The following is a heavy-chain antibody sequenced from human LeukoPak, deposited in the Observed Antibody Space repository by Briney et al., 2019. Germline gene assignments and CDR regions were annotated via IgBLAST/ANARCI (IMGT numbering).Heavy chain of an antibody. Sequence: GGSLRLSCAASGFTFSSYSMNWVRQAPGKGLEWVSYISSSSSTIYYADSVKGRFTISRDNAKNSLYLQMNSLRAGDTAVYYCARDCLGLLRGAAYFDYWGQGTLVTVSS. CDR3: ARDCLGLLRGAAYFDY. J-gene: IGHJ4*02. V-gene: IGHV3-48*01. CDR1: GFTFSSYS. D-gene: IGHD2-15*01. CDR2: ISSSSSTI.